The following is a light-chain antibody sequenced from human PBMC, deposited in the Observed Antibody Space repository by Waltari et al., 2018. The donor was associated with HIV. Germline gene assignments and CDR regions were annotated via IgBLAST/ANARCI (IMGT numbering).Light chain of an antibody. J-gene: IGLJ3*02. CDR3: QSYDTTLSGSV. V-gene: IGLV1-40*01. CDR1: SSNIGAGYD. CDR2: SNT. Sequence: QSVLTQPPSVSGAPGQRVTISCTGGSSNIGAGYDVHWYQQFPGAAPKLLIYSNTNRPSGVPDRFSGSKSDTSASLAITGLQAEDETDYYCQSYDTTLSGSVFGGGTKVTVL.